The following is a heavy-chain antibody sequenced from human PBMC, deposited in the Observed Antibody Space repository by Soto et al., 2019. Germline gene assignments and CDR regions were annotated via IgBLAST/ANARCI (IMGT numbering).Heavy chain of an antibody. CDR3: ARHGHFSGGSCSNYYYYYMDV. J-gene: IGHJ6*03. CDR2: IYYSGSP. D-gene: IGHD2-15*01. V-gene: IGHV4-39*01. CDR1: GGSISTDNYY. Sequence: SSETLSLTCTVSGGSISTDNYYWGWIRQPPGKGLEWIGKIYYSGSPYYNPSLKSRVTISVDTSKNQFSLKLYSVTAADTAVYYCARHGHFSGGSCSNYYYYYMDVWGKGSTVTVSS.